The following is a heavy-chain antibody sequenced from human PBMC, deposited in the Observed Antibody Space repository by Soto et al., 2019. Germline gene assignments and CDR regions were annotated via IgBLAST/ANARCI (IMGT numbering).Heavy chain of an antibody. CDR1: GFTFSSYS. Sequence: PGGSLRLSCAASGFTFSSYSMNWVRQAPGKGLEWVSYISSSSSTIYYADSVKGRFTISRDNSNNSLYLQMNSLRDEDTAVYYCERDLVEYYDFWSGYYPPRYEYYGMDXWGQGTTVTVS. V-gene: IGHV3-48*02. D-gene: IGHD3-3*01. CDR2: ISSSSSTI. J-gene: IGHJ6*02. CDR3: ERDLVEYYDFWSGYYPPRYEYYGMDX.